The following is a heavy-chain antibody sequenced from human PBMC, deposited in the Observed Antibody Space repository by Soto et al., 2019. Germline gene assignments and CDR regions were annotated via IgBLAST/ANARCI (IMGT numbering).Heavy chain of an antibody. V-gene: IGHV4-34*01. CDR1: GGSFSGYY. CDR3: ARGGRQYYYVSGSYYTPYYYYGMDV. D-gene: IGHD3-10*01. Sequence: SETLSLTCAVYGGSFSGYYWSWIRQPPGKGLEWIGEINHSGSTNYNPSLKSRVTISVDTSKNQFSLKLSSVTAADTAVYYCARGGRQYYYVSGSYYTPYYYYGMDVWGQGTTVTVSS. J-gene: IGHJ6*02. CDR2: INHSGST.